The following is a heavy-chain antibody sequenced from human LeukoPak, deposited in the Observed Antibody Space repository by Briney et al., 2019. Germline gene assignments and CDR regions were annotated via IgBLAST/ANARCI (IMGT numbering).Heavy chain of an antibody. V-gene: IGHV3-23*01. CDR3: ANRGVGYYYMDV. CDR1: GFTFSSYA. J-gene: IGHJ6*03. Sequence: GGSLRLSCAASGFTFSSYAMSWLRQAPGRGLEWVSGIRDSGAGTYYADSVKGRFTISRDNSKSTLYLQMNSLRAEDTAVYYCANRGVGYYYMDVWGKGTTVTVSS. D-gene: IGHD3-10*01. CDR2: IRDSGAGT.